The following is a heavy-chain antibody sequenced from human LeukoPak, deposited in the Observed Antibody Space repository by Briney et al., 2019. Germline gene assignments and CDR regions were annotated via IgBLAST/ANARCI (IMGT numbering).Heavy chain of an antibody. CDR2: IRGSSAYT. J-gene: IGHJ4*02. D-gene: IGHD4/OR15-4a*01. CDR3: ARRANAAFYFDL. CDR1: GFTVSTYS. Sequence: GGSLRLSCAASGFTVSTYSMNWVRQAPGKGLEWVSSIRGSSAYTYYGDSVKGRFTVSRDNANNSLYLQMNSLRAEDTAVYYCARRANAAFYFDLWGQGILVTVSS. V-gene: IGHV3-21*01.